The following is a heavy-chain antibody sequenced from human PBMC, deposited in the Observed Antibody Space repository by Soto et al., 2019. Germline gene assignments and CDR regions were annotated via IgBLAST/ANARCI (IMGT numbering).Heavy chain of an antibody. D-gene: IGHD3-3*01. V-gene: IGHV1-69*12. CDR2: IIPIFGTA. J-gene: IGHJ4*02. CDR3: ARVRVRFWEWLGSEG. CDR1: GGTFSSFV. Sequence: QVQLVQSGAEVKKPGSSVQVSCKASGGTFSSFVISWVRQAPGQGLEWMGGIIPIFGTANYAQKFQGRVTITADESTSTAYMELGSLRSEDTAVYYCARVRVRFWEWLGSEGWGQGTLVTVSS.